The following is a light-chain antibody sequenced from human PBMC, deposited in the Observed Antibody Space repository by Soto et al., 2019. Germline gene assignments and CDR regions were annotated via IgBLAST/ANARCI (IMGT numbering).Light chain of an antibody. V-gene: IGLV8-61*01. J-gene: IGLJ3*02. CDR2: NTN. Sequence: VVTQEPSFSVSPGGTVTLTCGLSSGSVSSSYYPSWYQQTPGQAPRTLIYNTNTRSSGVPDRFSGSILGNKAALTITGAQADDESDYYCMMYMGGGIWVFGGGTKVTVL. CDR1: SGSVSSSYY. CDR3: MMYMGGGIWV.